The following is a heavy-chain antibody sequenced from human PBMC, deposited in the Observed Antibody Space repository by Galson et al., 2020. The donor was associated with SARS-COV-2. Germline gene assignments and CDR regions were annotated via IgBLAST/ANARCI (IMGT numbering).Heavy chain of an antibody. CDR2: ISWNSGSI. CDR1: GFTFDDYA. V-gene: IGHV3-9*01. J-gene: IGHJ4*02. D-gene: IGHD6-13*01. CDR3: ATLPSSSWYSFPLDY. Sequence: GGSLRLSCAASGFTFDDYAMHWVRQAPGKGLEWVSGISWNSGSIGYADSVKGRFTISRDNAKNSLYLQMNSLRAEDTALYYCATLPSSSWYSFPLDYWGQGTLVTVSS.